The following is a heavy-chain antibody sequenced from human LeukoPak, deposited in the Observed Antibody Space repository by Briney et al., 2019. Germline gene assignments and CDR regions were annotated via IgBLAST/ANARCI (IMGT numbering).Heavy chain of an antibody. CDR2: IYYSGST. CDR1: GGSISSGDYY. D-gene: IGHD3-10*01. Sequence: SQTLSPTCTVSGGSISSGDYYWSWIRQPPGKGLEWIGYIYYSGSTYYNPSLKSRVTISVDTSKNQFSLKLSSVTAADTAVYYCARDWFGDPQAVWGQGTTVTVSS. CDR3: ARDWFGDPQAV. J-gene: IGHJ6*02. V-gene: IGHV4-30-4*01.